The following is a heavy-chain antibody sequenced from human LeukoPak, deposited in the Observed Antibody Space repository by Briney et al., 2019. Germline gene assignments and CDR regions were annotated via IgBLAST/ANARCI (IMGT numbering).Heavy chain of an antibody. CDR3: ARKKPRWYFDL. CDR2: INHSGST. CDR1: GGSFSGYY. Sequence: SEALSLTCAVYGGSFSGYYWSWIRQPPGKGLEWIGEINHSGSTNYNPSLKSRVTISVDTSKNQFSLKLSSVTAADTAVYYCARKKPRWYFDLWGRGTLVTVSS. D-gene: IGHD1-14*01. V-gene: IGHV4-34*01. J-gene: IGHJ2*01.